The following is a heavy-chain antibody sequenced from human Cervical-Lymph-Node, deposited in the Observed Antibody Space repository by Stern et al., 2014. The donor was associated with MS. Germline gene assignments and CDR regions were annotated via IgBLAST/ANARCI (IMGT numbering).Heavy chain of an antibody. Sequence: QVQLQESGPGLVKPSETLSLTCTVSGYSISSGYYWGWIRQPPGKGLEWIGTIYHSGSTYYNPSLKSRVTLSVDTSKNQISLKLSSVTAADTAVYYCAREEQQLVHGNWFDPWGQGTLVTVSS. CDR1: GYSISSGYY. J-gene: IGHJ5*02. CDR3: AREEQQLVHGNWFDP. V-gene: IGHV4-38-2*02. D-gene: IGHD6-13*01. CDR2: IYHSGST.